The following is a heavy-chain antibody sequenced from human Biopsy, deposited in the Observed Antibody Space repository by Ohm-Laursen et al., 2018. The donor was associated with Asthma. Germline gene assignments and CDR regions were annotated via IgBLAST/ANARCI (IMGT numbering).Heavy chain of an antibody. CDR1: GGSISSFY. V-gene: IGHV4-59*01. D-gene: IGHD6-25*01. Sequence: SGTLSFACSDYGGSISSFYWSWHRQSPEKGLEWMGYVYWTGSTNYNPSLKSRITMSVDTSKNRMFLELTSVTAADTAIYYCVRAVRNEQRLAPFDYWGQGKPVTVSS. CDR3: VRAVRNEQRLAPFDY. J-gene: IGHJ4*02. CDR2: VYWTGST.